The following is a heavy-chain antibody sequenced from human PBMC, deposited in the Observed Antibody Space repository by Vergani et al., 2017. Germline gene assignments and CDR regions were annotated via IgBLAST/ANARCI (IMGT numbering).Heavy chain of an antibody. D-gene: IGHD6-6*01. CDR1: GMSISNNNYY. V-gene: IGHV4-39*01. J-gene: IGHJ3*02. Sequence: QLQLQESGPRLVKPSETLSLPCSLSGMSISNNNYYWGWIRQPPGKGLEWIGSIYDSRNNNYSPSLKSRVSISVDTSKNQFSLNLTSVTAADTAVYYCARHLRQLARNDVFDIWDHGTLVTVSS. CDR3: ARHLRQLARNDVFDI. CDR2: IYDSRNN.